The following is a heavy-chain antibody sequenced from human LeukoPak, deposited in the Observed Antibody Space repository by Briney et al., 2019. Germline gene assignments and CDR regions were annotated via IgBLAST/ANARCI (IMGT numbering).Heavy chain of an antibody. J-gene: IGHJ4*02. CDR2: ISGSDGST. V-gene: IGHV3-23*01. CDR1: GFTFSSYA. D-gene: IGHD6-6*01. Sequence: GSLRLSCAASGFTFSSYAMGWVRQAPGKGLEWVSGISGSDGSTYYADSVTGRFTISRDNSKNTLYLQMSSLRTEDTAVYYCAKDLVGGTSSSYYFDYWGQGTLVIVSS. CDR3: AKDLVGGTSSSYYFDY.